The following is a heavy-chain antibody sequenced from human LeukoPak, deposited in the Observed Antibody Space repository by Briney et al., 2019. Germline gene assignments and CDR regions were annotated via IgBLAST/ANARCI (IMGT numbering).Heavy chain of an antibody. D-gene: IGHD4-23*01. V-gene: IGHV3-7*03. CDR3: ARDRSRWYY. Sequence: GGSLRLSCAASGFTFSSYWMSWARQAPGKGLEWVANIKQDGSEKYYVDSVKGRFTISRDNAKNSLYLQMDSLRVEDTAVYYCARDRSRWYYWGQGTLVTVSS. CDR1: GFTFSSYW. CDR2: IKQDGSEK. J-gene: IGHJ4*02.